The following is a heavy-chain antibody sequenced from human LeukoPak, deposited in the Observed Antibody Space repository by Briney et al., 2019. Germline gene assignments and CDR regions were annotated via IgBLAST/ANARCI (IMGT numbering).Heavy chain of an antibody. CDR3: ASAPLNYYDSSGYGAFDI. CDR2: IYTSGST. D-gene: IGHD3-22*01. CDR1: GGSISSGSYY. Sequence: SETLSLTCTVSGGSISSGSYYWSWIRQPAGKGLEWIGRIYTSGSTNYNPSLKSRVTISVDTSKNQFSLKLSSVTAADTAVYYCASAPLNYYDSSGYGAFDIWGQGTMVTVSS. J-gene: IGHJ3*02. V-gene: IGHV4-61*02.